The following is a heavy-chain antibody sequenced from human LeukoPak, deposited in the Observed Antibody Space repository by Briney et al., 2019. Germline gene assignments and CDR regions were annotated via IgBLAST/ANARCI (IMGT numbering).Heavy chain of an antibody. Sequence: GGSLRLSCAASGFTFSDYYMSWIRQAPGKGLEWVSYISSSSTYTDYADSVKGRFTISRDNAKNSLYLQMNSLRAEHTAVYYCARVPGDCSSTSCFDMYFDYWGQGTLVTVSS. CDR1: GFTFSDYY. D-gene: IGHD2-2*01. V-gene: IGHV3-11*06. J-gene: IGHJ4*02. CDR2: ISSSSTYT. CDR3: ARVPGDCSSTSCFDMYFDY.